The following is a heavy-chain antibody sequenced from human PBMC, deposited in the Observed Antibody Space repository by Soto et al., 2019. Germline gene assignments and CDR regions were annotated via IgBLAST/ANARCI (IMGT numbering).Heavy chain of an antibody. D-gene: IGHD6-13*01. Sequence: PXETLSIPCTVSGSSIRSGASSWSWIRQYPGKGLEWIGYIHSSGSPFYNPSLKSRVSISIDTSKKQLSLNLKSVTAADTAVYYCARNLAAATSEVVFDYRGQGTLVTVSS. CDR1: GSSIRSGASS. J-gene: IGHJ4*02. CDR3: ARNLAAATSEVVFDY. CDR2: IHSSGSP. V-gene: IGHV4-31*03.